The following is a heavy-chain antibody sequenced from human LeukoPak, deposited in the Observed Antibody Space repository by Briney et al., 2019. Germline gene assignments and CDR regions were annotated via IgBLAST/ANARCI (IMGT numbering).Heavy chain of an antibody. J-gene: IGHJ3*02. Sequence: PSETLSLTCTVSGGSISSGGYYWNWIRQYPGKGLEWIGYIQYSGSTHYNTSLKSRVTISLDTSKTQFSLKMTSLTVADTAVYYCARLAMVRGLDIWGQGTMVIVSS. D-gene: IGHD3-10*01. CDR1: GGSISSGGYY. V-gene: IGHV4-31*03. CDR2: IQYSGST. CDR3: ARLAMVRGLDI.